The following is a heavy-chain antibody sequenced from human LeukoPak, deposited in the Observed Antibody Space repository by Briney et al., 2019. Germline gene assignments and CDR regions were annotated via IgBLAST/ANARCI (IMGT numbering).Heavy chain of an antibody. Sequence: ASVKVSCKASGYTFTSYDINWVRQATGQGLEWMGWMNPNGGNTGYAQKFQGRVTMTRNTSISTAYMELSSLRSEDTAVYYCARGGDCSSTSCHDAFDIWGQGTMVTVSS. D-gene: IGHD2-2*01. CDR3: ARGGDCSSTSCHDAFDI. CDR2: MNPNGGNT. V-gene: IGHV1-8*01. J-gene: IGHJ3*02. CDR1: GYTFTSYD.